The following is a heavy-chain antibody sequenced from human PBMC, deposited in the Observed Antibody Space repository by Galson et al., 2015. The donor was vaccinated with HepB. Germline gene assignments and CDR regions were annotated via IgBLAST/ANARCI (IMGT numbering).Heavy chain of an antibody. V-gene: IGHV3-15*07. CDR1: GFTFSNAW. CDR3: TTTYYYDSSGYYTLGLGY. J-gene: IGHJ4*02. CDR2: IKSKTDGGTT. D-gene: IGHD3-22*01. Sequence: SLRLSCAASGFTFSNAWMNWVRQAPGKGLEWVGRIKSKTDGGTTDYAAPVKGRFTISRDDSKNTLYLQMNSLKTEDTAVYYCTTTYYYDSSGYYTLGLGYWGQGTLVTVSS.